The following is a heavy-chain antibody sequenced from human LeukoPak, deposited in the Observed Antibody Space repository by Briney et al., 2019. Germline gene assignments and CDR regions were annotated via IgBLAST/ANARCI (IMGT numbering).Heavy chain of an antibody. CDR2: FSSSGST. Sequence: PSETLSLTCTVSGGSISGYYWSWVRQPPGKGPEWIAYFSSSGSTNYNPSLKSRVTISVDTSKNHFSLKLNSVTAADTAVYHCARGRPMSRDAFDIWGQGTMVTVSS. D-gene: IGHD3-22*01. J-gene: IGHJ3*02. CDR1: GGSISGYY. CDR3: ARGRPMSRDAFDI. V-gene: IGHV4-59*01.